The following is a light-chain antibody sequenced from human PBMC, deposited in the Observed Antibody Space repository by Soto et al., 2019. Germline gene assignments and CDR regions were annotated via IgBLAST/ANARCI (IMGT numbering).Light chain of an antibody. V-gene: IGKV3-15*01. CDR3: QQHNKWPLT. CDR2: GAS. J-gene: IGKJ4*01. Sequence: VMTQSPATLSLSPGERATLSCRASQSVGSSLVWYQQTPGQAPRVLIYGASTRATGIPARFSGSGSETEFTLTISSLQSEDFAFYYCQQHNKWPLTFGGGTKVEIK. CDR1: QSVGSS.